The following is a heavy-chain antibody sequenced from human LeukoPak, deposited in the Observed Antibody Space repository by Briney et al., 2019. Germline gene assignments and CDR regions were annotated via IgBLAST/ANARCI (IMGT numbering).Heavy chain of an antibody. V-gene: IGHV1-3*01. J-gene: IGHJ3*02. CDR2: MNAGNGNT. D-gene: IGHD3-22*01. Sequence: GASVKVSCKASGDTFTSYAMHWVRQAPGQRLEWMGWMNAGNGNTKYSQKFQGRVTITRDTSASTAYMELSSLRSEDTAVYYCARVVTMIVVVTPYLIAFDIWGQGTMVTVSS. CDR1: GDTFTSYA. CDR3: ARVVTMIVVVTPYLIAFDI.